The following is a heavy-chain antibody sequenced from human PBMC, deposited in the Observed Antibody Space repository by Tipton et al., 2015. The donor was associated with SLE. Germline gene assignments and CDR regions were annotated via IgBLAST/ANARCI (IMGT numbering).Heavy chain of an antibody. CDR3: AGAWQGYCSGGTCYVLDY. CDR2: ISYSETT. V-gene: IGHV4-59*11. J-gene: IGHJ4*02. Sequence: TLSLTCTVSGGFISSHYWSWIRQPPGKGLEWIGYISYSETTHYNPSLKCRVTISVDTSKNQFSPKLRSVTAADTAVYYCAGAWQGYCSGGTCYVLDYWGQGTLVTVSS. CDR1: GGFISSHY. D-gene: IGHD2-15*01.